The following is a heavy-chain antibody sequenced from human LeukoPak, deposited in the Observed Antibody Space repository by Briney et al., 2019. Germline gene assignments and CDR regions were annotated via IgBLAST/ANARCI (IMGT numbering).Heavy chain of an antibody. CDR2: ISSSGRTI. CDR3: ARDRWSTYQDH. D-gene: IGHD5/OR15-5a*01. CDR1: GFTFSDCY. V-gene: IGHV3-11*01. J-gene: IGHJ4*02. Sequence: GGSLRLSCAASGFTFSDCYMNWIRQAPGKGLEWVSYISSSGRTIYYADSVKGRFTISRDNAKNPLYLQMNSLRAEDTAVYYCARDRWSTYQDHWGQGTLVTVSS.